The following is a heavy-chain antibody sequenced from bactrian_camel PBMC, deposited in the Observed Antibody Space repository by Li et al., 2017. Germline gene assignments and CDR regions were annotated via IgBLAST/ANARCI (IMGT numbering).Heavy chain of an antibody. CDR2: ISSDGSNT. CDR3: TKSDDGVVN. V-gene: IGHV3-2*01. J-gene: IGHJ4*01. Sequence: HVQLVESGGGLVQPGGSLRLSCVVSGYSISGYYMTWVRQAPGKGLEWVSSISSDGSNTYYADSVKGRFTISRDNAKNTLYLQLNSLKSEDTAMYYCTKSDDGVVNWGQGTQVTVS. CDR1: GYSISGYY.